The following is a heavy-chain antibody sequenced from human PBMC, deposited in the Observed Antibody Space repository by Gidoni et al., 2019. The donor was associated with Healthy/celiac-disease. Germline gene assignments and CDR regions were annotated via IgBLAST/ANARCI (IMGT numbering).Heavy chain of an antibody. CDR2: ICYDGNNK. CDR3: ARDMADPNLPGELSLWLSAFDI. J-gene: IGHJ3*02. V-gene: IGHV3-33*01. CDR1: GCPFSSYG. Sequence: QVKLVESGGGVVQTGRARRLYCAEYGCPFSSYGWNWVRHAPGKGLECVAVICYDGNNKYYAYSVKGRFTISRDNSKNTLYLQMNSLSAEDTAVYYCARDMADPNLPGELSLWLSAFDIWCQGTMVTVSS. D-gene: IGHD3-16*02.